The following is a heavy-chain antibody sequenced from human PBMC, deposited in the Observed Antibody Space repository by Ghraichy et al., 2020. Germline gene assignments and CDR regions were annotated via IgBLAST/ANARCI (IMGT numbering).Heavy chain of an antibody. CDR3: TTYTACSTSCYTYYYYGMDV. D-gene: IGHD2-2*02. Sequence: GGSLRLSCAASGFTFSTYSMNWVRQSPGKGLEWLSYISSNSVTMYYADSVKGRFTISRDNAKNSLYLQMNSLRDEDTAVYYCTTYTACSTSCYTYYYYGMDVWGQGTTVTVSS. V-gene: IGHV3-48*02. J-gene: IGHJ6*02. CDR1: GFTFSTYS. CDR2: ISSNSVTM.